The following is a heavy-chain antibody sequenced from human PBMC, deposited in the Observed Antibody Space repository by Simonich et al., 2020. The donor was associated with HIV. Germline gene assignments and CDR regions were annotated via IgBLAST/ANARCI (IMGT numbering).Heavy chain of an antibody. Sequence: QVQLQQWGAGLLKPSETLSLTCAVYDGSFSGYQGSWIRQPPEKGLEWIGEINHSGNINYNPSLKSRVTISVDTSNNHFSLKLSSVTAADTAVYYCARHYRGYLYGFFDYWGQGTLVTVSS. V-gene: IGHV4-34*01. D-gene: IGHD2-2*02. J-gene: IGHJ4*02. CDR2: INHSGNI. CDR3: ARHYRGYLYGFFDY. CDR1: DGSFSGYQ.